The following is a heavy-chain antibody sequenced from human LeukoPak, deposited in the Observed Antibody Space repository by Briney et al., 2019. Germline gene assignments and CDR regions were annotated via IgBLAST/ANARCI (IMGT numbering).Heavy chain of an antibody. V-gene: IGHV3-74*01. D-gene: IGHD2-2*01. CDR1: GFTFSSYW. CDR2: INSDGSST. CDR3: AREGCSSTSCYANWFDP. Sequence: GGSLRLSCAASGFTFSSYWMHWVRQAPGKGLVWVSRINSDGSSTSYADSAKGRFTISRDNAKNTLYLQMNSLSAEHTAVYYCAREGCSSTSCYANWFDPWGQGTLVTVSS. J-gene: IGHJ5*02.